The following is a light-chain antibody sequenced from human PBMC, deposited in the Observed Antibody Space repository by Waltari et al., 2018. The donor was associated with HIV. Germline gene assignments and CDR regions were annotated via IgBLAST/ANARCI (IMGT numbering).Light chain of an antibody. J-gene: IGLJ2*01. Sequence: QSALTQPASVSGSPGQSITISCTGTSTDVGSYNLVSSYQQHPGKAPKLMIYEGSKRPSVVSNRFSGSKSGNTASLTISGLQAEDEADYYCCSYAGSSTFVVFGGGTKLTVL. CDR2: EGS. V-gene: IGLV2-23*03. CDR1: STDVGSYNL. CDR3: CSYAGSSTFVV.